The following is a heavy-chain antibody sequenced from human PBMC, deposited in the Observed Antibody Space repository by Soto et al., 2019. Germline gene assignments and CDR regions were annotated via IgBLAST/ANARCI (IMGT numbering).Heavy chain of an antibody. CDR2: INHSGST. CDR1: GGSFSGYY. Sequence: QVQLQQWGAGLLKPSETLSLTCAVYGGSFSGYYWSWIRQPPGKGLEWIGEINHSGSTNYNPSLKSRVTISVDTSKNQFSLKLSSVTAADTAVYYCARGFGGYCSGGSCYPLPYYYYYYYMDVWGKGTTVTVSS. J-gene: IGHJ6*03. D-gene: IGHD2-15*01. CDR3: ARGFGGYCSGGSCYPLPYYYYYYYMDV. V-gene: IGHV4-34*01.